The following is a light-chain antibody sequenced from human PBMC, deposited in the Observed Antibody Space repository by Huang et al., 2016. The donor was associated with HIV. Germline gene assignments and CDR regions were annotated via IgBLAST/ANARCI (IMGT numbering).Light chain of an antibody. J-gene: IGKJ2*01. CDR1: QTISEY. V-gene: IGKV1-39*01. CDR2: GTS. Sequence: DIQMTQFPTSLSASVGDRVTISCRASQTISEYLNWYHQKPGRAPKLLIYGTSTLQSGVPSRFSGGGSGTRFTLTISSLQPEDSGTYHCQQSFRTPRTFGPGTKLQI. CDR3: QQSFRTPRT.